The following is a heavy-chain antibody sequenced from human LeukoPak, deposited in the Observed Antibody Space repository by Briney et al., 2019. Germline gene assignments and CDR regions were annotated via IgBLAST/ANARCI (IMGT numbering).Heavy chain of an antibody. Sequence: GGSLRLSCAAPGLTVTNTYMSWVRQAPGKELEWVSVIYIGGSTYYAESVKGRFTISRDSSENTVYLQMTSLRVEDTAVYYCARCKIGSHFDYWGQGTLVTVSS. CDR2: IYIGGST. D-gene: IGHD1-26*01. CDR3: ARCKIGSHFDY. J-gene: IGHJ4*02. CDR1: GLTVTNTY. V-gene: IGHV3-53*01.